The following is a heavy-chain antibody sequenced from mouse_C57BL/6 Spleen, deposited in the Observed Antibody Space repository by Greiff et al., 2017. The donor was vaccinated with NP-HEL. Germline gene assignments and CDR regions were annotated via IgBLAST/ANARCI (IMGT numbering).Heavy chain of an antibody. CDR1: GFSLTSYG. Sequence: VKLMESGPGLVAPSQSLSITCTVSGFSLTSYGVHWVRQPPGKGLEWLVVIWSDGSTTYNSALKSRLSISKDNSKSQVFLKMNSLQTDDTAMYYCARQDDGYRYYAMDYWGQGTSVTVSS. D-gene: IGHD2-3*01. CDR3: ARQDDGYRYYAMDY. V-gene: IGHV2-6-1*01. CDR2: IWSDGST. J-gene: IGHJ4*01.